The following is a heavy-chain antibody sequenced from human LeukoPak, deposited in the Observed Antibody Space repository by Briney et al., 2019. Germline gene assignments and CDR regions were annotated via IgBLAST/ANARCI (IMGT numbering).Heavy chain of an antibody. D-gene: IGHD6-13*01. Sequence: GSLRLSCAASGFTFSSYAMRWVRQAPGKGLEGVSAISGSGGSTYYADSVKGRFTISRDNSKNTLYLQMNSLRAEDTAVYYCAKYVSSSWYGDDAFDIWGQGTMVTVSS. CDR2: ISGSGGST. CDR3: AKYVSSSWYGDDAFDI. CDR1: GFTFSSYA. V-gene: IGHV3-23*01. J-gene: IGHJ3*02.